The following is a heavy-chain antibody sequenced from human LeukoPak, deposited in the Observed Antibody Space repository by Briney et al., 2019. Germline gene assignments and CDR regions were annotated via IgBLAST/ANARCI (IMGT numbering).Heavy chain of an antibody. J-gene: IGHJ4*02. CDR2: INPNSGGT. V-gene: IGHV1-2*06. CDR3: ARGEVVAATPSLPFDDY. Sequence: ASVKVSCKASGYTFTGYYMHWVRQAPGQGLEWMGRINPNSGGTNYAQKFQGRVTMTRDTSISTAYMELSSLRSEDTAVYYCARGEVVAATPSLPFDDYWGQGTLVTVSS. CDR1: GYTFTGYY. D-gene: IGHD2-15*01.